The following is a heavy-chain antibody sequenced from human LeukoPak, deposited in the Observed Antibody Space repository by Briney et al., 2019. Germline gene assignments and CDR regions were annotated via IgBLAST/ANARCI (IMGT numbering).Heavy chain of an antibody. D-gene: IGHD6-13*01. CDR1: GFTFSTYC. V-gene: IGHV3-7*05. CDR2: IKEDGTRK. CDR3: TRKIPQQLVAMDV. J-gene: IGHJ6*01. Sequence: PGGSLRLSCAASGFTFSTYCMTWVRQAPGKGLEWLANIKEDGTRKNHADSVKGRFTISRDNAKNSLYLQMNGLRGEGTAVYYCTRKIPQQLVAMDV.